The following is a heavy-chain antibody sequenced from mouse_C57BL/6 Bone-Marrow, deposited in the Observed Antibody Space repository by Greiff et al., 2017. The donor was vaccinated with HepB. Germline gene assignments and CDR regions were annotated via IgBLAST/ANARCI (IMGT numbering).Heavy chain of an antibody. CDR2: ISYDGSN. CDR1: GYSITSGYY. V-gene: IGHV3-6*01. CDR3: ARFYYGYSYAMDY. J-gene: IGHJ4*01. Sequence: EVQLQESGPGLVKPSQSLSLTCSVTGYSITSGYYWNWIRQFPGNKLEWMGYISYDGSNNYNPSLKNRISITRDTSKNQFFLKLNSVTTEDTATYYCARFYYGYSYAMDYWGQGTSVTVSS. D-gene: IGHD2-2*01.